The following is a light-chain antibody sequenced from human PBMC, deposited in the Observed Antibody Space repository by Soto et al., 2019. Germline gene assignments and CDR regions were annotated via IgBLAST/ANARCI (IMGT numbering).Light chain of an antibody. V-gene: IGLV2-8*01. CDR2: EVD. J-gene: IGLJ1*01. Sequence: QSVLTQPPSASGSPGQSLTISCAGTGGDVGAYKYVSWYQQHPGKAPKLIIYEVDKRPSGVPDRFSGSKSGNTASLTVSGLQAEDEADYYCSSYGGSNIPLYVFGTGTKVTVL. CDR3: SSYGGSNIPLYV. CDR1: GGDVGAYKY.